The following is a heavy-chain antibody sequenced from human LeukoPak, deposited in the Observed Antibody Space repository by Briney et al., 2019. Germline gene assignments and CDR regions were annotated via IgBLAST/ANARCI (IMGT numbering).Heavy chain of an antibody. J-gene: IGHJ4*02. D-gene: IGHD4-23*01. Sequence: LSLTCTVSGGSISSSSYYWGWIRQPPGKGLEWVSYISSSGSTIYYADSVKGRFTISRDNAKNSLYLQMNSLRAEDTAVYYCARGRVTPDCWGQGTLVTVSS. V-gene: IGHV3-11*01. CDR3: ARGRVTPDC. CDR2: ISSSGSTI. CDR1: GGSISSSSYY.